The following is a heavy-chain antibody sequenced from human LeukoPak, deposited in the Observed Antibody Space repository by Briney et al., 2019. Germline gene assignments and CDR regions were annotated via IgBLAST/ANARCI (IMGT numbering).Heavy chain of an antibody. D-gene: IGHD6-6*01. CDR1: GFTFNNYA. CDR3: AKGGPFSTSSQKYFDP. J-gene: IGHJ5*02. CDR2: ISGSGGEI. V-gene: IGHV3-23*01. Sequence: GGSLRLSCAASGFTFNNYAMNWVRQAPGKGLEWVSSISGSGGEIHYADSVKGRFTISRDNSKNTVYLQMNSLRDENTAVFYCAKGGPFSTSSQKYFDPWGQGSLVIVS.